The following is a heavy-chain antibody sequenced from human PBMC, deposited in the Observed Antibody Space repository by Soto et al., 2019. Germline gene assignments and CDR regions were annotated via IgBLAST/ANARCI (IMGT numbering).Heavy chain of an antibody. V-gene: IGHV4-31*03. CDR2: IYYSGSP. D-gene: IGHD5-12*01. CDR3: TRQRDGYNYRYFDY. J-gene: IGHJ4*02. CDR1: GGSINSGGYY. Sequence: QVQLQESGPGLVKPSQTLSLTCTVSGGSINSGGYYWSWIRQHPGKGLEWIGYIYYSGSPYYNPSLKSRVTISIDTSKNQFSLRLSSVTAADTAVYYCTRQRDGYNYRYFDYWGQGTLVTVSS.